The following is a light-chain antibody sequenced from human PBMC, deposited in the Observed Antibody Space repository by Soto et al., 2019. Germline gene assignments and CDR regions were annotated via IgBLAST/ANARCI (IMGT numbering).Light chain of an antibody. V-gene: IGKV1-39*01. J-gene: IGKJ2*01. CDR3: QQSDSTPYT. CDR2: DAS. CDR1: QTISTY. Sequence: DIQMTQSPSSLSAYVGDRVTITCRASQTISTYLNWYQQKPGKAPRLLIYDASSLLSGVPSRFSGSGSGTDFTLTIASLQPEDFSTYYCQQSDSTPYTFGQGTNVDIK.